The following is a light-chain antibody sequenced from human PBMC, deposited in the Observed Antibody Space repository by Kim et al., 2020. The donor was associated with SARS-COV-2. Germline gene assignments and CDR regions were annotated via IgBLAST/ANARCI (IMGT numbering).Light chain of an antibody. CDR2: DVT. CDR3: TSYTGGSTWV. V-gene: IGLV2-14*04. J-gene: IGLJ3*02. Sequence: SITMPCTETSSAGDDCNLVSWYPQSPGKAPKLMIYDVTKRPLGVSNRFSGSKSGHTASLTISGLQAEDEADYYCTSYTGGSTWVFGGGTQLTVL. CDR1: SSAGDDCNL.